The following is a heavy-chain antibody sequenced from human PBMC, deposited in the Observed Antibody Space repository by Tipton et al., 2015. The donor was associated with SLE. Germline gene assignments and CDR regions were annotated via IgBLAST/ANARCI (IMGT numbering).Heavy chain of an antibody. D-gene: IGHD6-13*01. CDR1: GGSISSHY. V-gene: IGHV4-59*11. CDR2: IYYSGST. J-gene: IGHJ4*02. CDR3: ARDTSSWYFRY. Sequence: TLSLTCTVSGGSISSHYWSWIRQPPGKGLEWIGYIYYSGSTNYNPSLKSRVTISVDTSKNQFSLKLSSVTAADTAVYYCARDTSSWYFRYWGQGTLVTVSS.